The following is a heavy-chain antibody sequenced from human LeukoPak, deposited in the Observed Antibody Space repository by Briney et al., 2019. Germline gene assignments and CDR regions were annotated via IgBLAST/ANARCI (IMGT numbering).Heavy chain of an antibody. D-gene: IGHD6-13*01. CDR3: ARAGQLNY. CDR2: IEEDGSAK. J-gene: IGHJ4*02. V-gene: IGHV3-7*05. CDR1: GFTFSGYW. Sequence: QPGGSLRLSCVGSGFTFSGYWMNWVRQAPGRGLEWVAKIEEDGSAKYYMDSVKGRFSIYRDNVKNSLYLQMYSLRAEDTAMYYCARAGQLNYWGQGTMVAVSS.